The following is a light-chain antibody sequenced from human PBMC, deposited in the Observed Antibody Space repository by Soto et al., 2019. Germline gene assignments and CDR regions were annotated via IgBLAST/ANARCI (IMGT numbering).Light chain of an antibody. CDR3: ASWDDSLSGGV. Sequence: QAVVTQPPSASGTPGQRVIISYSGSNSNIGTYTVNWYQQLPGTAPKLLIYTDYQRPSGVPDRFSGSRSGTSASLAISGLQSEDEADYYCASWDDSLSGGVFGGGTKLTVL. CDR2: TDY. J-gene: IGLJ3*02. CDR1: NSNIGTYT. V-gene: IGLV1-44*01.